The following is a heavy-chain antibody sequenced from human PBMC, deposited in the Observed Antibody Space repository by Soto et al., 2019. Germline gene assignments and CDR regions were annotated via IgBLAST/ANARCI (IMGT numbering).Heavy chain of an antibody. CDR2: IYHTGSS. CDR3: ARDVLVTTVDYYFDY. J-gene: IGHJ4*02. V-gene: IGHV4-30-4*01. D-gene: IGHD4-17*01. CDR1: GVSISSGDFY. Sequence: SETLSLTCTVSGVSISSGDFYWSWIRQPPGKGLEWIGYIYHTGSSQYHPSLRGRVAFSMDTSKNQFSLELRSVTAADTAMYYCARDVLVTTVDYYFDYWGQGSMVTVS.